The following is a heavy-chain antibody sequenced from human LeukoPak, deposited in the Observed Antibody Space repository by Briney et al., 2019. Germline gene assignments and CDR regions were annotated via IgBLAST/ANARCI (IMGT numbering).Heavy chain of an antibody. CDR1: GGSFSGYY. CDR2: INHSGST. J-gene: IGHJ4*02. Sequence: SETLSLTCAVYGGSFSGYYWSWIRQPPGKGLEWIGEINHSGSTNYNPSLKSRVTISVDTSKNQFSLKLSSVTAADTAVYYCARRFDYWGQGALVTVSS. V-gene: IGHV4-34*01. CDR3: ARRFDY.